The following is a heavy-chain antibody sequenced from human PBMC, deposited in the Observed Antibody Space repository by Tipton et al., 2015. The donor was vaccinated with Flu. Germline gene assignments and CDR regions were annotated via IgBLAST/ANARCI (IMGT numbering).Heavy chain of an antibody. CDR2: IHPADSDT. V-gene: IGHV5-51*01. J-gene: IGHJ4*02. CDR3: ARPYGALGYYFDY. D-gene: IGHD4-17*01. Sequence: MQLVQSGAEVKKPGESLKISCKGSGYSFTSYWIGWVRQTPGKGLERMGIIHPADSDTRYSPSFQGQVTISADKSSSTVYLQWSGREASGTAAYYCARPYGALGYYFDYWGRGTLVTVSS. CDR1: GYSFTSYW.